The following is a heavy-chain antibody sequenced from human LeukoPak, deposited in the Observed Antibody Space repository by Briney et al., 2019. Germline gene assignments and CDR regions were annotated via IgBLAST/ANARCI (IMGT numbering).Heavy chain of an antibody. CDR2: INQDASEI. D-gene: IGHD6-13*01. Sequence: PGGSLRLSCAASRFTFSNYWMTWVRQAPGNGREWVVNINQDASEINYVDSVKGRFTISRVNAENSLYLQMNSLRAEETAIYYCARDRHINSWSNDRFDYWGQGALITVSS. CDR1: RFTFSNYW. CDR3: ARDRHINSWSNDRFDY. V-gene: IGHV3-7*01. J-gene: IGHJ4*02.